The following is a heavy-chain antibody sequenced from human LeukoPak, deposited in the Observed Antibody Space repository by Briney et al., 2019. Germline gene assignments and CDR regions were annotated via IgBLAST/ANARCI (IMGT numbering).Heavy chain of an antibody. D-gene: IGHD2-21*02. CDR3: ATGGDHPY. V-gene: IGHV1-69*04. Sequence: GSSVKVSCKASGGTFSSYAISWVRQAPGQGLEWMGRIIPILGIANCAQKFQGRVTITADKSTSTAYMELSSLRSEDTAVYYCATGGDHPYWGPGTLVTVSS. CDR2: IIPILGIA. J-gene: IGHJ1*01. CDR1: GGTFSSYA.